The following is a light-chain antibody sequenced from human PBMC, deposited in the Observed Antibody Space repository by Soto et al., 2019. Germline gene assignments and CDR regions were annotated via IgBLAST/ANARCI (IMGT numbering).Light chain of an antibody. CDR1: NIGSKS. CDR3: QVWDSSSDHYV. Sequence: SYELTQPPSVSVAPGQTARITCGGNNIGSKSVHWYRQKPSQAPVLVVYDVSDRPSGIPERFSGSNSGKTATLTISRVEAGDEADYYCQVWDSSSDHYVFGTGTKVTVL. CDR2: DVS. V-gene: IGLV3-21*02. J-gene: IGLJ1*01.